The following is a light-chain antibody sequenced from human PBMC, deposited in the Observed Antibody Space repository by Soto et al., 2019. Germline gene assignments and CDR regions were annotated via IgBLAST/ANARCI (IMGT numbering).Light chain of an antibody. V-gene: IGLV2-14*01. CDR2: KVS. CDR1: SGGVGGYNY. CDR3: SSYTSSNASSLC. Sequence: QSGLSLPASGSRAPGQSITISCTGTSGGVGGYNYVSWYQQHPGKAPKLIIYKVSNRPSGVSNRFSGSKSGNTASLTISGLQAEDEADYYCSSYTSSNASSLCFGTGTKVTLL. J-gene: IGLJ1*01.